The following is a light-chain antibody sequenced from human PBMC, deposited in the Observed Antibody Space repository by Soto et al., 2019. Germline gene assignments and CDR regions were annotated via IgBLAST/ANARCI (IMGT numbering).Light chain of an antibody. J-gene: IGKJ3*01. CDR1: QSVDSSY. CDR3: QHFRHSPLFA. V-gene: IGKV3-20*01. Sequence: VVLTQSPGTLSLSPGEGVTLSCRASQSVDSSYIAWYQHQRGQAPRLLIYRASYRATGIPDRFSGGGSGTDFTPIISSLEPEDSAFYYCQHFRHSPLFAFGPGTKVQIK. CDR2: RAS.